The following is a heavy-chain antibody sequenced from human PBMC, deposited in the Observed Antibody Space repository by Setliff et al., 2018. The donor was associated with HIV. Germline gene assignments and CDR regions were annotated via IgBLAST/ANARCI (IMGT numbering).Heavy chain of an antibody. D-gene: IGHD6-19*01. CDR3: AREGLAVAGLNWFDT. V-gene: IGHV4-59*01. CDR1: GDSISSYY. CDR2: IYYSGST. Sequence: SETLSLTCTVSGDSISSYYWTWIRQPPGKGLEWIGYIYYSGSTNYNPSLKSRVTISVDTSKNQLSLKLSSVTAADTAVYYCAREGLAVAGLNWFDTWGQGTLVTVSS. J-gene: IGHJ5*02.